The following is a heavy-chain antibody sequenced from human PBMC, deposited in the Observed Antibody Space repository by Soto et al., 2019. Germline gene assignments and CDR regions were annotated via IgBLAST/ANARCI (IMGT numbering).Heavy chain of an antibody. CDR2: IYSDDYT. Sequence: PGGSLRLSCAASGFTVSSSYMSWVRQVPGKGLEWVSIIYSDDYTYYAASVKGRFTISRDNSRNTLYLQMSSLRAEDTAVYYCAKWKYCPSTTCFYYWGKGTLVTVSS. V-gene: IGHV3-66*01. CDR1: GFTVSSSY. J-gene: IGHJ4*01. CDR3: AKWKYCPSTTCFYY. D-gene: IGHD2-2*01.